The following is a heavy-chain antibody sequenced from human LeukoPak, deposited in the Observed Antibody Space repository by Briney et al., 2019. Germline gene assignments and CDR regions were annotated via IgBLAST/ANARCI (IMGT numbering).Heavy chain of an antibody. CDR1: GFTFSSYA. J-gene: IGHJ4*02. V-gene: IGHV3-23*01. Sequence: PGRSLRLSCAASGFTFSSYAMSWVRQAPGKGLEWVSAISDSGISTHYADSVKGRFTISRDKSKNTLYLQMNSLRAEDTAIYYCAKRASFCSGGSCYSYAFDYWGQGTLVTVSS. CDR2: ISDSGIST. D-gene: IGHD2-15*01. CDR3: AKRASFCSGGSCYSYAFDY.